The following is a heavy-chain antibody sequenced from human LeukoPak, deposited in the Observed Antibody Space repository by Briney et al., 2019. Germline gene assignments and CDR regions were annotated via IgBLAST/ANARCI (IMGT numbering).Heavy chain of an antibody. D-gene: IGHD6-19*01. CDR3: ARERSGWQRNWYFDL. Sequence: PGGSLRLSCSASGFTFSRYAMHWVRQAPGKGLEYVSAISSNGGSTYYADSVKGRFTISRDNSKNTLYLQMNSLRAEDTAVYYCARERSGWQRNWYFDLWGRGTLVTVSS. J-gene: IGHJ2*01. CDR1: GFTFSRYA. CDR2: ISSNGGST. V-gene: IGHV3-64*04.